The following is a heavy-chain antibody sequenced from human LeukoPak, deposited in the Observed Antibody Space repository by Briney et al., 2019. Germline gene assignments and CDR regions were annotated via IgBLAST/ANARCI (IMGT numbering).Heavy chain of an antibody. V-gene: IGHV3-23*01. CDR3: AKLCRAVTGMFFDC. CDR2: ISGSGGST. CDR1: GYTFNIYS. J-gene: IGHJ4*02. D-gene: IGHD6-19*01. Sequence: GGSLRLSCAASGYTFNIYSISWVRQAPGKGLEWVSAISGSGGSTYYADSVKGRFTISRENSKNTLYLQMNSLRAGDTAVYYCAKLCRAVTGMFFDCWGQGTLVTVSS.